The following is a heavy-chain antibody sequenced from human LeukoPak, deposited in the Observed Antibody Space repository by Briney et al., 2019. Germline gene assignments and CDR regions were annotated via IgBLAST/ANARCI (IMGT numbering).Heavy chain of an antibody. J-gene: IGHJ4*02. CDR1: GYTFTKYG. Sequence: ASVKVSCKAFGYTFTKYGISWVRQAPGQGLEWMGWINPNSGGTNYAQKFQGRVTMTRDTSISTAYMELSRLRSDDTAVYYCARDRYSSSWYIRWGQGTLVTVSS. D-gene: IGHD6-13*01. V-gene: IGHV1-2*02. CDR2: INPNSGGT. CDR3: ARDRYSSSWYIR.